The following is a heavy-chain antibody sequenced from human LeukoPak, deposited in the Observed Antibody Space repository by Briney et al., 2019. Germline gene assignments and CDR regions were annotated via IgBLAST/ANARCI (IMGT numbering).Heavy chain of an antibody. V-gene: IGHV4-59*01. J-gene: IGHJ6*02. CDR2: IYYSGST. CDR3: ARARGYCTNGVCEKGYYGMDV. D-gene: IGHD2-8*01. Sequence: SETLSLTCTVSGGSISSYYWSWIRQPPGKGLEWIGYIYYSGSTNYNPSLKSRVTISVDTSKNQFSLKLSSVTAADTAVYYCARARGYCTNGVCEKGYYGMDVWGQGTTVTVSS. CDR1: GGSISSYY.